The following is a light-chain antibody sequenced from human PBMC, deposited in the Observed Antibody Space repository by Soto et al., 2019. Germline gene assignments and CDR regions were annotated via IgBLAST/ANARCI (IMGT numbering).Light chain of an antibody. CDR2: AVS. J-gene: IGLJ2*01. V-gene: IGLV2-14*01. CDR3: KSYTDSDTVL. CDR1: SSDIGGYNY. Sequence: QSVLTQAASVSGSPGQSITISCTGTSSDIGGYNYVSWYQHRPGKAPKLMIYAVSHRPSGVSNRFSDSKSGNTASLTISGLQAEDEAVYYCKSYTDSDTVLFGGGTKLTVL.